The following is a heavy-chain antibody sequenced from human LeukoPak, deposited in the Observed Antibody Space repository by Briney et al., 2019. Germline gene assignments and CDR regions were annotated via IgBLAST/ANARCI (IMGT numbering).Heavy chain of an antibody. Sequence: ASVKASCKASGYTFTGYYMHWVRQAPGQGLEWMGWINPNSGGTNYAQKFQGRVTMTRDTSISTAYMELSRLRSDDTAVYYCAIYDKWSSNDAFDIWGQGTMVTVSS. V-gene: IGHV1-2*02. D-gene: IGHD3-10*01. J-gene: IGHJ3*02. CDR1: GYTFTGYY. CDR2: INPNSGGT. CDR3: AIYDKWSSNDAFDI.